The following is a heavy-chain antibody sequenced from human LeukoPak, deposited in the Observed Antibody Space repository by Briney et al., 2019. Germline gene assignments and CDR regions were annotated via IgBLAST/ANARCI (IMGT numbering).Heavy chain of an antibody. CDR1: GFTFSTYA. CDR2: ISYDGSSK. D-gene: IGHD5-18*01. J-gene: IGHJ3*02. V-gene: IGHV3-30*04. CDR3: ARARSSYGYGDAFDI. Sequence: PGGSLRLSCAASGFTFSTYAMHWVRQAPGKGLEWVAVISYDGSSKYYADSVKGRFTISRGNSKNTLYLQMNSRRAEDTAVYYCARARSSYGYGDAFDIWGQGTMVTVSS.